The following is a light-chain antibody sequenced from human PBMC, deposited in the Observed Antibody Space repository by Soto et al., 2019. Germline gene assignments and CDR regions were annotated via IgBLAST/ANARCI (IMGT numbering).Light chain of an antibody. J-gene: IGKJ1*01. V-gene: IGKV3-20*01. CDR3: QQYGSSRRWT. CDR1: QSVSSSY. Sequence: EIVLTQSPGTPSLSPGERATLSCRASQSVSSSYLAWYQQKPGQAPRLLIYGASSRATGIPDRFSGSGSGTDFTLTISRLEPEDFAVYYCQQYGSSRRWTFGQGTKVDIK. CDR2: GAS.